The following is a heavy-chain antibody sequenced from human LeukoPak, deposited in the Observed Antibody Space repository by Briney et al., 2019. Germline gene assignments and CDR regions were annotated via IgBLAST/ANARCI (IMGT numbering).Heavy chain of an antibody. CDR2: IYYSGST. D-gene: IGHD2-2*01. CDR1: GGSISSSSYY. CDR3: ASAVYQGDYFDY. J-gene: IGHJ4*02. Sequence: SETLSLTCTVSGGSISSSSYYWNWIRQPPGKGLEWIGYIYYSGSTNYNPSLKSRVTISVDKSKNQFSLKLSSVTAADTAVYYCASAVYQGDYFDYWGQGTLVTVSS. V-gene: IGHV4-61*05.